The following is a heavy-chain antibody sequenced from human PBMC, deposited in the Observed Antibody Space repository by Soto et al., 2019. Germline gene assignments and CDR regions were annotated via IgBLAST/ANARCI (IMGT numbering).Heavy chain of an antibody. CDR1: GFTFIRYG. Sequence: GGSLRLSCAASGFTFIRYGMNWLRQAPGKGLEWVASISSSTSYVYYADSVKGRFSTSRDNAKNILYLEMYGLRTEDTAVYYCARDPSEGRVGNWFESWGQGTLVTVSS. D-gene: IGHD2-2*01. J-gene: IGHJ5*01. CDR3: ARDPSEGRVGNWFES. V-gene: IGHV3-21*06. CDR2: ISSSTSYV.